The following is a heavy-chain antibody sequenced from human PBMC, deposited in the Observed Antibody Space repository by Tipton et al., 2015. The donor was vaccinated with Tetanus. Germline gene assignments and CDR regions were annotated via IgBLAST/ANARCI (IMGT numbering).Heavy chain of an antibody. CDR3: ARGLGSMLAPGGSIDS. D-gene: IGHD2-8*01. CDR2: IYYSGST. J-gene: IGHJ5*01. Sequence: GLVKPSETLSLTCTVSGGSVSSGSYYWSWIRQPPGKGLEWIGYIYYSGSTNYNPSLKSRVTILVDTSKKQFSLKVTSVTAADTAVYYCARGLGSMLAPGGSIDSWGQGTLVTVSS. V-gene: IGHV4-61*01. CDR1: GGSVSSGSYY.